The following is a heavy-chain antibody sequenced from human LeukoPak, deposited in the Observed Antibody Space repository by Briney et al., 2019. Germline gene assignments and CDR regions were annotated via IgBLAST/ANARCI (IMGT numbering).Heavy chain of an antibody. CDR2: IYTSGST. V-gene: IGHV4-4*07. CDR1: GGSISSYY. Sequence: SETLSLTCTVSGGSISSYYWSWIRQPAGKGLEWIGRIYTSGSTNYNPSLKSRVTMSVETSKNQFSLKLSSVTAADTAVYYCAREEDDILTGYYFAFDIWGQGTMVTVSS. D-gene: IGHD3-9*01. J-gene: IGHJ3*02. CDR3: AREEDDILTGYYFAFDI.